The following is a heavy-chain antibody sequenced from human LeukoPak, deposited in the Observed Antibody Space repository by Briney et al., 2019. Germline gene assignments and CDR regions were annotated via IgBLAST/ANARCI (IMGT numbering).Heavy chain of an antibody. J-gene: IGHJ4*02. CDR2: INHSGST. Sequence: SETLSLTCAVYGGSFSGYYWSWIRQPPGKGLEWIGEINHSGSTNYNPSLKSRVTISVDTSKNQFSLKLSSVTAADTAVYYCARRSKYSSSRPFDYWGQGTLVTVSS. D-gene: IGHD6-13*01. CDR1: GGSFSGYY. V-gene: IGHV4-34*01. CDR3: ARRSKYSSSRPFDY.